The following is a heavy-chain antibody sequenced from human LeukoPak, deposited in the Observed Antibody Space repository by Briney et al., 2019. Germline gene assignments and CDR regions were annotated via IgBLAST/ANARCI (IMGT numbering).Heavy chain of an antibody. V-gene: IGHV3-23*01. Sequence: PGGSLRLSCAASGFTFSSYAMSWVRQAPGKGLERVSAISGSGGSTYYADSVKGRFTISRDNSKITLYLQMNSLRAEDTAVYYCAGRTWELRSPFDYWGQGTLVTVSS. CDR1: GFTFSSYA. CDR2: ISGSGGST. J-gene: IGHJ4*02. D-gene: IGHD1-26*01. CDR3: AGRTWELRSPFDY.